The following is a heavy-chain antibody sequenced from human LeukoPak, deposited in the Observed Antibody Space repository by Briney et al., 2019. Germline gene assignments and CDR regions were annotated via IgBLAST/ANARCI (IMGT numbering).Heavy chain of an antibody. J-gene: IGHJ6*02. Sequence: PSGTLSLTCTVSGDSINSLDLWSWVRQPPGKGLEWIGEMYLSGTTHSNPSVKSRVTISIDKSKNQFFLNLSSVTAADPAVYYCASVVPAAKYYYGMDVWGQGTTVTVSS. CDR1: GDSINSLDL. D-gene: IGHD2-2*01. V-gene: IGHV4-4*02. CDR2: MYLSGTT. CDR3: ASVVPAAKYYYGMDV.